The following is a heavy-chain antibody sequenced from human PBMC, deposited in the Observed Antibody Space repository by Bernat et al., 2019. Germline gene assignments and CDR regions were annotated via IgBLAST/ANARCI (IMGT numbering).Heavy chain of an antibody. CDR2: IYYSGVT. V-gene: IGHV4-31*03. J-gene: IGHJ4*02. CDR1: GGSISSGGNY. CDR3: ASLALPYYFDY. Sequence: QVQLQESGPGLVKPSQTLSLTCTVSGGSISSGGNYWSWIRLHPEKGLEWIGYIYYSGVTYYSPSLKSRVTMSVDTSKNQFSLKLSSVTAADTAVYYCASLALPYYFDYWGRGTLVTVSS.